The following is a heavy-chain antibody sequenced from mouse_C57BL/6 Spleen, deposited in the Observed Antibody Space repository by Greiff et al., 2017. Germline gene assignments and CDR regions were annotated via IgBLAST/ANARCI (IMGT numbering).Heavy chain of an antibody. CDR1: GYTFTSYW. V-gene: IGHV1-52*01. CDR3: ASSSNYGNYGWYFDV. J-gene: IGHJ1*03. CDR2: IDPSDSET. D-gene: IGHD2-1*01. Sequence: QVQLQQPGAELVRPGSSVKLSCKASGYTFTSYWMHWVKQRPIQGLEWIGNIDPSDSETHYNQKSKDKATLTVDKSSSTAYMQLSSLTSEDSAVYYCASSSNYGNYGWYFDVWGTGTTVTVSS.